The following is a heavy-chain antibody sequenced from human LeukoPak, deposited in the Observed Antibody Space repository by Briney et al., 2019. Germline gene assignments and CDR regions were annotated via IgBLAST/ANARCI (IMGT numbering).Heavy chain of an antibody. J-gene: IGHJ4*02. Sequence: SSETLSLTCTVSGGSISSYYWSWIRQPPGKGLEWIGYIYYSGSTNYNPPLKSRVTISVDTSKNQFSLKLSSVTAADTAVYYCARDRGAYYKGDFDYWGQGTLVTVSS. CDR1: GGSISSYY. CDR2: IYYSGST. V-gene: IGHV4-59*01. CDR3: ARDRGAYYKGDFDY. D-gene: IGHD1-26*01.